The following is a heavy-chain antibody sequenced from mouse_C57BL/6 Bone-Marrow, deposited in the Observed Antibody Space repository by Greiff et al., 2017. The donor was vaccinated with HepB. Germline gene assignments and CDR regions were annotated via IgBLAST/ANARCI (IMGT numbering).Heavy chain of an antibody. Sequence: QVQLQQPGAELVMPGASVKLSCKASGYTFTSYWMHWVKQRPGQGLEWIGVIDPSDSYTNYNQKFKGKATLTVDTSSSTAYMQLSSLTSEDSAVYYCARYYYGSSYYFDYWGQGTTLTVSS. J-gene: IGHJ2*01. CDR1: GYTFTSYW. CDR2: IDPSDSYT. CDR3: ARYYYGSSYYFDY. V-gene: IGHV1-59*01. D-gene: IGHD1-1*01.